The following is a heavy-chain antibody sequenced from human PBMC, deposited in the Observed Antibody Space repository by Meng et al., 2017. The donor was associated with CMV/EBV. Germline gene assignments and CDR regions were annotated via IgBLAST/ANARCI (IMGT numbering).Heavy chain of an antibody. Sequence: HGQLRQSGPGLVKPSQTLSLACTVSGGSISSGDYYWSWIRQPPGKGLEWIGYIYYSGSTYYNPSLKSRVTISVDTSKNQFSLKLSSVTAADTAVYYCARAQYSSSCDYWGQGTLVTVSS. D-gene: IGHD6-13*01. J-gene: IGHJ4*02. V-gene: IGHV4-30-4*08. CDR2: IYYSGST. CDR3: ARAQYSSSCDY. CDR1: GGSISSGDYY.